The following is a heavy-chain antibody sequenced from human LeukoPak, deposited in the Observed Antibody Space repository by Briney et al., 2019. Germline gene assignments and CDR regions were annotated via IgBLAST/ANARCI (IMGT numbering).Heavy chain of an antibody. CDR2: ISAYNGNT. Sequence: ASVKVSCKASGYTFTGYGISWVRQAPGQGLEWMGWISAYNGNTKYAQKFQGRVTMTRDTSTSTAYMELRSLRSDDTAIYYCARDRVTSIVAGIDYWGQGSLVTVSS. CDR1: GYTFTGYG. V-gene: IGHV1-18*01. D-gene: IGHD3-22*01. CDR3: ARDRVTSIVAGIDY. J-gene: IGHJ4*02.